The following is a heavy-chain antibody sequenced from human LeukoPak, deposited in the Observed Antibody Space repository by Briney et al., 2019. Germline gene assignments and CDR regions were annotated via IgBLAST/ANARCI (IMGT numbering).Heavy chain of an antibody. D-gene: IGHD6-19*01. CDR1: GGSISSSSYY. CDR3: ARDLDNSGWYVFDY. Sequence: SETLSLTCTVSGGSISSSSYYWGWIRQPPGKGLEWIGYISYSGGTNYNPSHKSRVTISVDTSKNQHSLKLSSVTAADTAVYYCARDLDNSGWYVFDYWGQGNLVTVSS. V-gene: IGHV4-61*01. CDR2: ISYSGGT. J-gene: IGHJ4*02.